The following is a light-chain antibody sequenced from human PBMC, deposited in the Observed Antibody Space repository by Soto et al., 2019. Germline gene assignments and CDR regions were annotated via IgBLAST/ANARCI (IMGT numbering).Light chain of an antibody. CDR3: AAWDDSLNGYV. CDR1: SSNIGSNT. CDR2: SNN. Sequence: QSARTQPPSASGTPGRRVTISCSGSSSNIGSNTVNWYQQLPGTAPKLLIYSNNQRPSGVPDRFSGSKSGTSASLAISGLQSEDEADYYCAAWDDSLNGYVFGTGTKVTVL. V-gene: IGLV1-44*01. J-gene: IGLJ1*01.